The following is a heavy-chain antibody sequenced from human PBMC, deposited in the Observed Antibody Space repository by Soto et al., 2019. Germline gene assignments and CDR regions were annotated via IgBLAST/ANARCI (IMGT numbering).Heavy chain of an antibody. CDR3: TTEMGSSSWYWAYYYYYGMDV. D-gene: IGHD6-13*01. J-gene: IGHJ6*02. V-gene: IGHV3-15*01. CDR2: IKNKVDGGTT. Sequence: EVQLVESGGDLVKPGGCLRLSCAASGITFTNAWMSWVRQAPGKGLEWVGRIKNKVDGGTTDYAAPVRGRFTISRDDSKNTLYLQMNSLKTEDTAVYYCTTEMGSSSWYWAYYYYYGMDVWGQGTTVTVSS. CDR1: GITFTNAW.